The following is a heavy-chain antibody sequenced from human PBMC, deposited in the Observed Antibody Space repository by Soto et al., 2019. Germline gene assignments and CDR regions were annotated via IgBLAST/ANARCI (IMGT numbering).Heavy chain of an antibody. CDR2: INPNSGGT. D-gene: IGHD5-12*01. Sequence: ASVKVSCKASGYTFTGYYMHWVRQAPGQGLEWMGWINPNSGGTNYAQKFQGWVTMTRDTSISTAYMELSRLRTDDTAVYYCARVGEGSGYDPAYYYGMDVWGQGTKVTVSS. V-gene: IGHV1-2*04. J-gene: IGHJ6*02. CDR1: GYTFTGYY. CDR3: ARVGEGSGYDPAYYYGMDV.